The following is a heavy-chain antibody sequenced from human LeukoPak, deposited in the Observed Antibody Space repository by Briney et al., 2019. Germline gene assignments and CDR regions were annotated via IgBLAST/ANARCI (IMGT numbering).Heavy chain of an antibody. V-gene: IGHV4-61*01. J-gene: IGHJ4*02. Sequence: SETLSLTCTVSGGSVSSGSYYWSWIRQPPGQGLEWIGYIYYSGSTNYNPSLKCRVTISVDTSKNQFSLKLSSVTAADTAVYYCASFGYSSGWSIDYWGQGSLVTVSS. CDR3: ASFGYSSGWSIDY. CDR2: IYYSGST. D-gene: IGHD6-19*01. CDR1: GGSVSSGSYY.